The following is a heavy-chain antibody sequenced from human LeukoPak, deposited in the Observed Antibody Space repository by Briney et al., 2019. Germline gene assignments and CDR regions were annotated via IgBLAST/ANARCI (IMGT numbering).Heavy chain of an antibody. Sequence: PGVSLRLSCAASGFAVSSNYMSWVRQAPGKGLEWVSVVYGSDVTYYAASVRGRFTISRDNSKNTLYLRMNSLRAEDSAVYFCARDAANSIRARYDYWGQGTLVTVSS. V-gene: IGHV3-53*01. J-gene: IGHJ4*02. CDR3: ARDAANSIRARYDY. D-gene: IGHD2/OR15-2a*01. CDR2: VYGSDVT. CDR1: GFAVSSNY.